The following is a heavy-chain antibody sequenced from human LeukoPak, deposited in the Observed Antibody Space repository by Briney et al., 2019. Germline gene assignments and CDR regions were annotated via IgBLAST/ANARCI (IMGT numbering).Heavy chain of an antibody. CDR1: GFTFSSYW. J-gene: IGHJ6*03. V-gene: IGHV3-7*01. CDR3: ARDFGYYDFWSGYLLMDV. CDR2: IKQDGSEK. D-gene: IGHD3-3*01. Sequence: GGSLRLSCAASGFTFSSYWMSWVRQAPGKGLEWVANIKQDGSEKYYVDSVKGRFTISRDNAKNSLYLQLNSLRAEDTAVYYCARDFGYYDFWSGYLLMDVWGKGTTVTVSS.